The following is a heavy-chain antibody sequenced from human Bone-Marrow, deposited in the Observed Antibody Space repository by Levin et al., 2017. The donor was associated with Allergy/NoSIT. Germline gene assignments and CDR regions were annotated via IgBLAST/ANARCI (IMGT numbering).Heavy chain of an antibody. J-gene: IGHJ4*02. CDR3: AKDTGGSRYCSSTSCPHFILPGPNFDY. Sequence: GESLKISCAASGFTFSSYAMSWVRQAPGKGLEWVSAISGSGGSTYYADSVKGRFTISRDNSKNTLYLQMNSLRAEDTAVYYCAKDTGGSRYCSSTSCPHFILPGPNFDYWGQGTLVTVSS. D-gene: IGHD2-2*01. V-gene: IGHV3-23*01. CDR1: GFTFSSYA. CDR2: ISGSGGST.